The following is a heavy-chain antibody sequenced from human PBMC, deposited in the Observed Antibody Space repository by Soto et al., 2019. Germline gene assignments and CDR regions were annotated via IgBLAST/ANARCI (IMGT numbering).Heavy chain of an antibody. CDR1: GGFISTYF. CDR2: IFYNGTT. V-gene: IGHV4-59*01. Sequence: SETLSLTCTVSGGFISTYFWSWIRQVPGKGPEWIGYIFYNGTTNYNPSPKSRVTMSVDTSKNQFSLKLNSVTAADTAVYYCARSPPQIRFLVLCFDPWGPGTQVTVSS. CDR3: ARSPPQIRFLVLCFDP. D-gene: IGHD3-3*01. J-gene: IGHJ5*02.